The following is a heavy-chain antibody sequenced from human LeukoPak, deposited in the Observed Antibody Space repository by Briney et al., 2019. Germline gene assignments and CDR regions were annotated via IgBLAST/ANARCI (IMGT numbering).Heavy chain of an antibody. CDR3: AKVFMFYYFDY. J-gene: IGHJ4*02. CDR2: ISGSGGST. D-gene: IGHD3/OR15-3a*01. CDR1: GFTFSSYA. Sequence: GGSLRLSCAASGFTFSSYAMSWVRQAPGKGLEWVSAISGSGGSTHYADSVKGRFTISRDKSKNTLYLQMNSLRAEDTAVYYCAKVFMFYYFDYWGQGTLVTVSS. V-gene: IGHV3-23*01.